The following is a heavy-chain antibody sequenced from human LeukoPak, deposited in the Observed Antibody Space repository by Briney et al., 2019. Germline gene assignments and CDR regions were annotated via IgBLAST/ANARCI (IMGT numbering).Heavy chain of an antibody. J-gene: IGHJ3*02. CDR1: GFTVSTNY. V-gene: IGHV3-53*01. CDR3: ATPAQRGANDAFDI. D-gene: IGHD3-10*01. Sequence: GGSLRLSCAASGFTVSTNYMSWVRQAPGKGLEWVSVIYSGGSTYYADSVKGRFTISRDNSKNTLYLQMNSLRAEDTAVYYCATPAQRGANDAFDIWGQGTMVTVSS. CDR2: IYSGGST.